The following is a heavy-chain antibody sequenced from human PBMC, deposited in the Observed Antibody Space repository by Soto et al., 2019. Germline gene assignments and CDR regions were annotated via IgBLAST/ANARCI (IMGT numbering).Heavy chain of an antibody. CDR2: IYYSGST. J-gene: IGHJ4*02. D-gene: IGHD2-15*01. CDR1: GGSISSGGYY. V-gene: IGHV4-31*03. CDR3: ASLYCSGGSCYDY. Sequence: SETLSLTCTVSGGSISSGGYYWSWIRQHPGKGLEWIGYIYYSGSTYYNPSLKSRVTISVDTSKNQFSLKLSSVTAADTAVYYCASLYCSGGSCYDYWGQGPLVTVSS.